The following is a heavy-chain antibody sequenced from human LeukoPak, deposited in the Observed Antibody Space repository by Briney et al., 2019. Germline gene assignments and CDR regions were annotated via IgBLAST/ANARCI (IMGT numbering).Heavy chain of an antibody. CDR3: AKEDSGSSIDY. Sequence: ASLKVSCKASGYTFTGYYMHWVRQAPGQGLEWMGWINPNSGGTNYAQKFQGRVTMTRDTSINTDYMELSRLRSDDTAVYYCAKEDSGSSIDYWGQGTLVTVSS. D-gene: IGHD1-26*01. J-gene: IGHJ4*02. CDR1: GYTFTGYY. CDR2: INPNSGGT. V-gene: IGHV1-2*02.